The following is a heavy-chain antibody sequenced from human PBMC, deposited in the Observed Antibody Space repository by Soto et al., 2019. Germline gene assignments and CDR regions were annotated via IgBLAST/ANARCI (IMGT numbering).Heavy chain of an antibody. CDR2: IIPIFGTA. V-gene: IGHV1-69*13. CDR1: GYTFTGYY. Sequence: ASVKVSCKASGYTFTGYYMHWVRQAPGQGLEWMGGIIPIFGTANYAQNFQGRVTITADESTSTAYMELSSLRSEDTAVYYCAREMATILFDYWGQGTLVTVSS. D-gene: IGHD5-12*01. CDR3: AREMATILFDY. J-gene: IGHJ4*02.